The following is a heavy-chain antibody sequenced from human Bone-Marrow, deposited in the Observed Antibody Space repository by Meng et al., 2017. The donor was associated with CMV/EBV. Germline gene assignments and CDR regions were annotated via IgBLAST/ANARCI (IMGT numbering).Heavy chain of an antibody. D-gene: IGHD3-3*01. J-gene: IGHJ4*02. CDR1: GFTVSSNY. Sequence: GESLKISCAASGFTVSSNYMSWVRQAPGKGLEWVSVIYSGGSTYYADSVKGRFTISRDNAKNSLYLQMNSLRAEDTAVYYCASYDFWSGYDYWGQGTLVTVSS. V-gene: IGHV3-53*01. CDR2: IYSGGST. CDR3: ASYDFWSGYDY.